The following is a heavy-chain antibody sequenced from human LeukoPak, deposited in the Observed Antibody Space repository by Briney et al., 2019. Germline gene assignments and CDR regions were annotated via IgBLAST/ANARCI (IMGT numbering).Heavy chain of an antibody. J-gene: IGHJ4*02. CDR1: GGSISSSSYC. Sequence: SETLSLTCTVSGGSISSSSYCWGWIRQPPGKGLEWIGSIYYSGSTYYNPSLKSRVTISVDTSKNQFSLKLSSVTAADTAVYYCARGSSSWYGKYYFDYWGQGTLVTVSS. CDR2: IYYSGST. D-gene: IGHD6-13*01. V-gene: IGHV4-39*01. CDR3: ARGSSSWYGKYYFDY.